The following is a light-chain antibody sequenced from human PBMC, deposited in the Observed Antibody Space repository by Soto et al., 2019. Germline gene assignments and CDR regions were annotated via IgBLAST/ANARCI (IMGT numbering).Light chain of an antibody. CDR3: QQYITLPHT. J-gene: IGKJ2*01. CDR1: QSVTNNF. CDR2: GIS. V-gene: IGKV3-20*01. Sequence: ENVLTQSPGTLSLSPGERATLSCRASQSVTNNFFAWYQQKPGQAPRLLIYGISSRATGIPDRFSGSGSGTDFTLTISRLEPEDFVVYYCQQYITLPHTFGQGTKLEGK.